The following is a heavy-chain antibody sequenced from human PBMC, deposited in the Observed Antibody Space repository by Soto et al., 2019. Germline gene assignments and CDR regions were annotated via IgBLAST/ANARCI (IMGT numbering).Heavy chain of an antibody. V-gene: IGHV3-21*01. D-gene: IGHD3-22*01. CDR2: ISSSSSYI. CDR3: ARDQEAYYYDSSGTLDY. CDR1: GFTFSSYS. Sequence: EVQLVESGGGLVKPGGSLRLSCAASGFTFSSYSMNWVRQAPGKGLEWVSSISSSSSYIYYADSVKGRFTISRDNAKNSLYRQMNSLRAEDTAVYYCARDQEAYYYDSSGTLDYWGQGTLVTVSS. J-gene: IGHJ4*02.